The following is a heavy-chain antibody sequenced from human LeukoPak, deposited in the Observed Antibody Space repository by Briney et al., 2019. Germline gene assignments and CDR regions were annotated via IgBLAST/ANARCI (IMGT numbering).Heavy chain of an antibody. Sequence: ASVKVSRKASGYTFTGYYMHWVRQAPGQGLEWMGWINPNSGGTNYAQKFQGRVTMTRDTPISTAYMELSRLRSDDTAVYYCARGGTTVATCLDYWGQGTLVTVSS. CDR1: GYTFTGYY. CDR2: INPNSGGT. CDR3: ARGGTTVATCLDY. D-gene: IGHD5-12*01. V-gene: IGHV1-2*02. J-gene: IGHJ4*02.